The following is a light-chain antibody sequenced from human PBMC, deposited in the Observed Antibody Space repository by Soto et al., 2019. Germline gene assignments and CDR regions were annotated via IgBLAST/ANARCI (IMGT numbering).Light chain of an antibody. V-gene: IGKV1-33*01. CDR2: DAS. CDR1: QDINKN. J-gene: IGKJ5*01. Sequence: DIQMTQSPSSLSASVGDRVTITCQASQDINKNLIWYQQKPGKAPKLLIYDASDLETGVPSRFSGSGSGKGFTFTISSLKPEDFATYYCQQYESLPLTLGQGTRLEIK. CDR3: QQYESLPLT.